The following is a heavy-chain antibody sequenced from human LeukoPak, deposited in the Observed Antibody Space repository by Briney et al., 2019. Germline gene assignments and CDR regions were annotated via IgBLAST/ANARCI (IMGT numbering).Heavy chain of an antibody. CDR2: IEYSSSSI. D-gene: IGHD6-19*01. Sequence: GGSLRLSCAASGFTFSSYSMNWVRQAPGKGLEWVSYIEYSSSSIYYADSVKGRFTISRDNSKNTLYLQMNSLRAEDTAVYYCAKRKSSSGWYYFDYWGQGTLVTVSS. J-gene: IGHJ4*02. V-gene: IGHV3-48*01. CDR1: GFTFSSYS. CDR3: AKRKSSSGWYYFDY.